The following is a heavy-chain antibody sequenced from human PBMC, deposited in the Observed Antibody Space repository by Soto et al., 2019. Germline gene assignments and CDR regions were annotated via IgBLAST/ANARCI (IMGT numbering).Heavy chain of an antibody. D-gene: IGHD3-3*01. J-gene: IGHJ5*02. CDR3: ARQALITIFGVVIRNWFDP. V-gene: IGHV4-39*01. CDR1: GGSISSSSYY. Sequence: LSLTCTVSGGSISSSSYYWGWIRQPPGKGLEWIGSIYYSGSTYYNPSLKSRVTISVDTSKNQFSLKLSSVTAADTAVYYCARQALITIFGVVIRNWFDPWGQGTLVTVSS. CDR2: IYYSGST.